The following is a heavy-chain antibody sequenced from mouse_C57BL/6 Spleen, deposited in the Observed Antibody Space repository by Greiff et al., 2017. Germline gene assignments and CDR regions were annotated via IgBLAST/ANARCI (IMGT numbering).Heavy chain of an antibody. D-gene: IGHD2-4*01. CDR3: ARKEGYDCDGAWFAY. CDR1: GYTFTSYG. V-gene: IGHV1-81*01. Sequence: QVQLQQSGAELARPGASVKLSCKASGYTFTSYGISWVKQRTGQGLEWIGEIYPRSGNTYYKEKFKGKATLTADKSSRTADMELRSLTSEDSAVYFCARKEGYDCDGAWFAYWGQGTLVTVSA. CDR2: IYPRSGNT. J-gene: IGHJ3*01.